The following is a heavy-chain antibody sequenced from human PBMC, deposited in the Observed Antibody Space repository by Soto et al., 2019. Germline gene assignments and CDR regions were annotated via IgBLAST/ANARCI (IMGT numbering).Heavy chain of an antibody. CDR2: IYWDDSK. CDR1: GFSLSTSGVG. V-gene: IGHV2-5*02. CDR3: AHKVSGDSCLDY. J-gene: IGHJ4*02. D-gene: IGHD1-26*01. Sequence: QITLKESGPTLVKPTQTLTLTCTFSGFSLSTSGVGVGWIRQPPGKALEWLAVIYWDDSKHYSPSRKSRLTITKDTSKNQVVLTMTNTYPVDTATYYCAHKVSGDSCLDYWGQGTLVTLSS.